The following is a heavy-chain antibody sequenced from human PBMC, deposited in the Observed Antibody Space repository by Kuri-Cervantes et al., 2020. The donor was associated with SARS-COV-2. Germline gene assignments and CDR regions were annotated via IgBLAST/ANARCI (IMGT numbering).Heavy chain of an antibody. Sequence: GESLKISCAASGFTFSDYYMSWIRQAPGKGLEWVSYISSSGSTIYYADSVKGRFTISRDNAKNSLYLQMNSLRAEDTAVYYCARGRNYDILTGYYISTPFDYWGQGTLVTVSS. V-gene: IGHV3-11*01. CDR2: ISSSGSTI. D-gene: IGHD3-9*01. CDR1: GFTFSDYY. J-gene: IGHJ4*02. CDR3: ARGRNYDILTGYYISTPFDY.